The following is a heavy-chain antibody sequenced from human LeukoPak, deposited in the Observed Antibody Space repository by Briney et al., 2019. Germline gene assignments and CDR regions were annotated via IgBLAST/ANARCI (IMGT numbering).Heavy chain of an antibody. V-gene: IGHV3-53*01. D-gene: IGHD3-3*02. Sequence: GGSLRLFCAASGFTVSSSYMSWVRQAPGKGLEWVSVLYSSGTTYYADSVKARFTISRDNSKNTLYLQMNSLRAEDTAVYYCARDRRALDAFDIWGQGTMVTVSS. CDR3: ARDRRALDAFDI. J-gene: IGHJ3*02. CDR1: GFTVSSSY. CDR2: LYSSGTT.